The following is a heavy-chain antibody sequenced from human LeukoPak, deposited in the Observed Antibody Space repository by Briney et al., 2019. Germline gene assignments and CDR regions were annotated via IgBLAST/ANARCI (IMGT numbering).Heavy chain of an antibody. V-gene: IGHV3-23*01. CDR2: INNSGDNT. D-gene: IGHD1-1*01. CDR1: GFTFRSYA. J-gene: IGHJ4*02. CDR3: ARSLKWNLVGFDY. Sequence: GGSLRLSCTASGFTFRSYATNWVRQAPGKGLEWVSVINNSGDNTFSDSVKGRFTISRDNSKNMLYLQMSSLRGEDTAVYYCARSLKWNLVGFDYWGQGTLVTVSS.